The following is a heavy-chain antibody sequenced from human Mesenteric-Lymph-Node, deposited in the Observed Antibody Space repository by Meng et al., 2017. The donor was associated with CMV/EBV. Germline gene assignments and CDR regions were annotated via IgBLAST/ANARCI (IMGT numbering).Heavy chain of an antibody. J-gene: IGHJ3*01. CDR2: IKQDGSEI. V-gene: IGHV3-7*01. D-gene: IGHD6-6*01. CDR1: GFTYNNYW. Sequence: LSLTCAASGFTYNNYWMSWVRQAPGKGLEWVANIKQDGSEIHSVDSLKGRFSISRDNAKNSLRLQMNSLTADDTAVYYCARIGYSSSAFDFWGQGTMVTVSS. CDR3: ARIGYSSSAFDF.